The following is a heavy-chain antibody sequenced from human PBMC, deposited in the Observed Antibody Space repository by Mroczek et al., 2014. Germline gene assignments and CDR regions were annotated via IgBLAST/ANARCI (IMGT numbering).Heavy chain of an antibody. Sequence: QVQLVQSGAEVKKPGASVKVSCKASGYTFTGYHMHWVRQAPGQGLEWMGWINPNSGGTNYAQKFQGRVTMTRDTSISTAYMELSRLRSDDTAVYYCARENGDPRPGDYYYGMDVWGQGTTVTRLL. CDR3: ARENGDPRPGDYYYGMDV. CDR2: INPNSGGT. J-gene: IGHJ6*02. D-gene: IGHD4-17*01. V-gene: IGHV1-2*02. CDR1: GYTFTGYH.